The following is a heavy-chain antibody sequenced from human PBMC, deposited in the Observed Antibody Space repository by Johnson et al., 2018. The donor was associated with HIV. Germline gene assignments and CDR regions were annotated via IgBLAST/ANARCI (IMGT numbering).Heavy chain of an antibody. CDR3: ARVTIFGVTKVDAFDI. J-gene: IGHJ3*02. V-gene: IGHV3-11*01. CDR2: ISSSGSTI. D-gene: IGHD3-3*01. Sequence: QVKLVESGGGLVRPGRSLRLSCKASGFSFSDYYMSWIRQAPGKGLEWVSYISSSGSTIYYADFVKGRFTISRDNTKNSLYLQMNSLRAEDTALYYCARVTIFGVTKVDAFDIWGQGTMVTVSS. CDR1: GFSFSDYY.